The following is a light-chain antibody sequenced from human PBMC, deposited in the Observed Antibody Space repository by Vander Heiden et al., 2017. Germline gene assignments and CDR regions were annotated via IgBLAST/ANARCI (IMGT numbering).Light chain of an antibody. V-gene: IGKV4-1*01. J-gene: IGKJ2*01. CDR2: WAS. CDR1: QSGLYSSNNKNN. Sequence: DIVMTQSLDSLAVPLGERATIHCKSSQSGLYSSNNKNNLAWYQQKPGQQPKLLMYWASTRESGVPDRSSGSGSGRDYTLTISSMQAEEVAVYYCQKYDSNLYTFGQGTKLEIK. CDR3: QKYDSNLYT.